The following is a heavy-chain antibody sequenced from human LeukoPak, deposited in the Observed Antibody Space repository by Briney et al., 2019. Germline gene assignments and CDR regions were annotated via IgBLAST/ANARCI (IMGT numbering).Heavy chain of an antibody. CDR2: ISSSSSYI. Sequence: GGPLRLSCAASGFTFSSYSMNWVRQAPGKGLEWVSSISSSSSYIYYADSVKGRFTISRDNAKNSLYLQMNSLRAEDTAVYDCARVLYSSSSSFDYWGQGTLVTVSS. J-gene: IGHJ4*02. CDR1: GFTFSSYS. D-gene: IGHD6-6*01. CDR3: ARVLYSSSSSFDY. V-gene: IGHV3-21*01.